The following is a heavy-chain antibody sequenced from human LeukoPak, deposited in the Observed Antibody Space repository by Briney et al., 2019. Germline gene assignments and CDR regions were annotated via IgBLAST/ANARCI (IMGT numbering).Heavy chain of an antibody. Sequence: PGRSLRLSCAASGFTFSSYAMHWVRQAPGKGLEWVAVISYDGSNKYYAGSVKGRFTISRDNSKNTLYLQMNSLRAEDTAVYYCVREGGYGDYPDKFDYWGQGTLVTVSS. CDR3: VREGGYGDYPDKFDY. V-gene: IGHV3-30*01. D-gene: IGHD4-17*01. CDR1: GFTFSSYA. J-gene: IGHJ4*02. CDR2: ISYDGSNK.